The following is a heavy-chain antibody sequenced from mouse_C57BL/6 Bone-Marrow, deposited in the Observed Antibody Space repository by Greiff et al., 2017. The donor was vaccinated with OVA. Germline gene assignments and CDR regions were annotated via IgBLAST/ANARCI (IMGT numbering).Heavy chain of an antibody. J-gene: IGHJ1*03. D-gene: IGHD1-1*01. CDR2: ISSGGSYT. CDR3: ARQVTTVVAKDFDV. V-gene: IGHV5-6*01. Sequence: EVHLVESGGDLVKPGGSLKLSCAASGFTFSSYGMSWVRQTPDKRLEWVATISSGGSYTYYPDSVKGRFTISRDNAKNTLYLQMSSLKSEDTAMYYCARQVTTVVAKDFDVWGTGTTVTVSS. CDR1: GFTFSSYG.